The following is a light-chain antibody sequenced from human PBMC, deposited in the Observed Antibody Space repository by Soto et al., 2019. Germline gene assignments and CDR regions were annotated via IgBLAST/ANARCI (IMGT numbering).Light chain of an antibody. CDR2: AAS. CDR1: QGISRS. CDR3: QQADTFPIT. J-gene: IGKJ5*01. Sequence: DIQMTQSPSSVSASVVDRVTISCRASQGISRSLAWYQQKPGKAPKLLIYAASSLQSGVPSRFSGSGFGTDFTLTISSLQPEDSAIYYCQQADTFPITFGQGTRLEIK. V-gene: IGKV1D-12*01.